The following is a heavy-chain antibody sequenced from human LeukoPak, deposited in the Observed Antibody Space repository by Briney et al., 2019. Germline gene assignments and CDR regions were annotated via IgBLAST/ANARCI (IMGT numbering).Heavy chain of an antibody. J-gene: IGHJ3*02. CDR2: ISAYNGNT. V-gene: IGHV1-18*01. D-gene: IGHD6-6*01. Sequence: ASVKVSCKASGYTFTSYGISWVRQAPGQGLEWMGWISAYNGNTNYAQKFQGRVTMTRDMSTSTVYMELSSLRSEDTAVYYCARGPSEYSSSSDTFDIWGQGTMVTVSS. CDR1: GYTFTSYG. CDR3: ARGPSEYSSSSDTFDI.